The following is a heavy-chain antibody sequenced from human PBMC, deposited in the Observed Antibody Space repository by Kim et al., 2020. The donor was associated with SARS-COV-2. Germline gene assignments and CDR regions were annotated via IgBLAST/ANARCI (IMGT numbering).Heavy chain of an antibody. CDR3: ARLRRLSELAFDI. Sequence: YNPSLKSRVTISVDTSKNQFSLKLSSVTAADTAVYYCARLRRLSELAFDIWGQGTMVTVSS. D-gene: IGHD1-1*01. J-gene: IGHJ3*02. V-gene: IGHV4-39*01.